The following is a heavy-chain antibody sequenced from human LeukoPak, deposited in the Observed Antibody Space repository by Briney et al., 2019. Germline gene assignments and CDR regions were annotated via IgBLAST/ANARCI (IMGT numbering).Heavy chain of an antibody. Sequence: SETLSLTCTVPGGSISSYYWSWIRQPPGKGLEWIGYIFYSGSTNYNPSLKSRVTISVDTSKNQFSLKLSSVTAADTAVDYCARARRDLLAFDLWGQGTMVTVSS. J-gene: IGHJ3*01. CDR3: ARARRDLLAFDL. D-gene: IGHD1-26*01. CDR2: IFYSGST. V-gene: IGHV4-59*01. CDR1: GGSISSYY.